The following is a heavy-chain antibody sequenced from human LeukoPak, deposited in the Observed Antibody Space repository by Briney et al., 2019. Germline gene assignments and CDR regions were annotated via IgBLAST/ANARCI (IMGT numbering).Heavy chain of an antibody. CDR2: ISYDGSNK. D-gene: IGHD2-2*01. V-gene: IGHV3-30-3*01. Sequence: GGSLRLSCAASGFTFSSYAMHWVRQAPGKGLEWVAVISYDGSNKYYADSVKGRFTISRDNSKNTLYLQMNSLRAEDTAVYYCARGVGYCSSTSCSHDAFGIWGQGTMVTVSS. J-gene: IGHJ3*02. CDR3: ARGVGYCSSTSCSHDAFGI. CDR1: GFTFSSYA.